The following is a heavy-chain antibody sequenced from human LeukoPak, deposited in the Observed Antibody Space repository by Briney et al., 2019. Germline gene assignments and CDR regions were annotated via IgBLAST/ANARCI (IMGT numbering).Heavy chain of an antibody. D-gene: IGHD6-13*01. Sequence: ASVKVSCKASGYTFTGYYMHWVRQAPGQGLEWMGWINPNSGGTNYAQKFQGRVTMTRDTTISTAYTELRRLRSDDTAVFFCATDPSSSWYFNFDYWGQGTLVTVSS. CDR2: INPNSGGT. V-gene: IGHV1-2*02. CDR3: ATDPSSSWYFNFDY. CDR1: GYTFTGYY. J-gene: IGHJ4*02.